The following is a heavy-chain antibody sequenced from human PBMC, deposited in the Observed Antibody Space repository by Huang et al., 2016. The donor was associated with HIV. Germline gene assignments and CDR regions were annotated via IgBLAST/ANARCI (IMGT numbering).Heavy chain of an antibody. J-gene: IGHJ4*02. CDR1: GFPFKNAW. D-gene: IGHD6-19*01. CDR3: AADRLAVAGAFDY. CDR2: IKRKLDGAKT. Sequence: EVQLVESGGRLVKPGGSLRLSCAASGFPFKNAWMNWVRQAPGKGPEWVGRIKRKLDGAKTEYAAPVKGRFAISRDNSKNTLYLQMNSLKTEDTAVYFCAADRLAVAGAFDYWGLGTLVTVSS. V-gene: IGHV3-15*01.